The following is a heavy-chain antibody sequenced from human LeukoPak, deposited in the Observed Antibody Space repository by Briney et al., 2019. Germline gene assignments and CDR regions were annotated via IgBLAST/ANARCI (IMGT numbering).Heavy chain of an antibody. CDR3: AKATGYLL. CDR2: ISNSDSST. Sequence: PGGSLRLSCAASAFTFSNYAMSWVRQAPGKGLEWVSTISNSDSSTYYADSVNGRFTISRDNSENTLYLQMNSLRAEDTAVYYCAKATGYLLWGQGTLVTVSS. J-gene: IGHJ4*02. CDR1: AFTFSNYA. V-gene: IGHV3-23*01. D-gene: IGHD1-14*01.